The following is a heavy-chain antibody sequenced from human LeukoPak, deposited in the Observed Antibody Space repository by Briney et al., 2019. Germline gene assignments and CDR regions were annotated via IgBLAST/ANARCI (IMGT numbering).Heavy chain of an antibody. CDR3: ARDVVRGVYYFDY. CDR1: GYTFTSYA. J-gene: IGHJ4*02. D-gene: IGHD3-10*01. V-gene: IGHV1-3*01. CDR2: INAGNGNT. Sequence: ASVKVSCKASGYTFTSYAMHWVRQAPGQRLEWMGWINAGNGNTKYSQKFQGRVTITRDTSASTAYMELSSLRSEDTAVYYCARDVVRGVYYFDYWGQGTLVTVSS.